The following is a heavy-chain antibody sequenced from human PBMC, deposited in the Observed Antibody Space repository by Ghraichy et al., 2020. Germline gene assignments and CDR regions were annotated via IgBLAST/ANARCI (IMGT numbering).Heavy chain of an antibody. CDR3: AKGYDFWSGHSDY. CDR1: RFTFSTYA. J-gene: IGHJ4*02. Sequence: GVLNISCAASRFTFSTYAMSWVRQAPGKGLEWVSTISGSGGGTHYADSVKGRFTISRDNSKNTLYLQMNSLRAEDTAVYYCAKGYDFWSGHSDYWGQGTLVTVSS. D-gene: IGHD3-3*01. CDR2: ISGSGGGT. V-gene: IGHV3-23*01.